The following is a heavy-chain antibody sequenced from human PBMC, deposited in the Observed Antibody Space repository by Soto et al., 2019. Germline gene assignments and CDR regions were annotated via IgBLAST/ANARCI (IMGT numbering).Heavy chain of an antibody. CDR1: GLTISGKKY. Sequence: DVQLVESGGGLIQPGESLRLSCAAFGLTISGKKYVAWVRQAPGKRLEWVSGLYDVDGSFYADSVRGRFTTSSDSSKTTVYLQMNDLRPDDTAVYYCATWHEREHAYDVWGQGTTVTVSS. CDR2: LYDVDGS. J-gene: IGHJ3*01. CDR3: ATWHEREHAYDV. D-gene: IGHD1-1*01. V-gene: IGHV3-53*01.